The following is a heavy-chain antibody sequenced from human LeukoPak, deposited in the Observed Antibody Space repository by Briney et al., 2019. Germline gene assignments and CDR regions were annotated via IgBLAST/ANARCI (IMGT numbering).Heavy chain of an antibody. V-gene: IGHV3-23*01. CDR3: AKGSYYDSSGSFYFDY. D-gene: IGHD3-22*01. CDR1: GFTFSSYA. Sequence: QPGGSLRLSCAASGFTFSSYAMSWVRQAPGKGLEWVSGISGSGDNTYSADSVKGRFTISRENSKNTLYVQVNSLGTEDTAAYYCAKGSYYDSSGSFYFDYWGQGTLVTVSS. CDR2: ISGSGDNT. J-gene: IGHJ4*02.